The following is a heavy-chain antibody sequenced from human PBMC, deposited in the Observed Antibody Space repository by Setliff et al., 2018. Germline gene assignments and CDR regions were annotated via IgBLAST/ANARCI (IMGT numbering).Heavy chain of an antibody. J-gene: IGHJ6*03. V-gene: IGHV1-18*01. CDR1: GYTFTSFG. CDR3: ARSPPNRGVGQGHYMDV. D-gene: IGHD1-26*01. Sequence: GASVKVSCKASGYTFTSFGISWVRRAPGQGLEWIGWISPNNGDIKYAQKLQDRVTMTIDTSTRTAYVEVRSLRSDDTAVYYCARSPPNRGVGQGHYMDVWGKGTTGTSP. CDR2: ISPNNGDI.